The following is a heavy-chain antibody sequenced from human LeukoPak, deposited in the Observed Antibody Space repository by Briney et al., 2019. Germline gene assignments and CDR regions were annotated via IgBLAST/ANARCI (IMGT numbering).Heavy chain of an antibody. J-gene: IGHJ4*02. Sequence: PGGSLRLSCAASGFTFSSYSMNWVRQAPGKGLEWVSSISSSSSYIYYADSVKGRFTISRDNAKNSLYLQMNSLRAEDTAVYYCARDPGDRVVVPYYFDYWGQGTLVTVSS. V-gene: IGHV3-21*01. CDR2: ISSSSSYI. CDR1: GFTFSSYS. CDR3: ARDPGDRVVVPYYFDY. D-gene: IGHD2-15*01.